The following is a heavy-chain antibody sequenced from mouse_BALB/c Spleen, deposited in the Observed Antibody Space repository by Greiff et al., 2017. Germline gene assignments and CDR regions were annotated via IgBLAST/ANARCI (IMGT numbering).Heavy chain of an antibody. CDR3: ARRVMTPGFDY. D-gene: IGHD2-13*01. V-gene: IGHV5-9-3*01. Sequence: EVKLVESGGGLVKPGGSLKLSCAASGFTFSSYAMSWVRQTPEKRLEWVATISSGGSYTYYPDSVKGRFTISRDNAKNTLYLHMSSLRSEDTAMYDCARRVMTPGFDYWGQGTLVTVSA. J-gene: IGHJ3*01. CDR2: ISSGGSYT. CDR1: GFTFSSYA.